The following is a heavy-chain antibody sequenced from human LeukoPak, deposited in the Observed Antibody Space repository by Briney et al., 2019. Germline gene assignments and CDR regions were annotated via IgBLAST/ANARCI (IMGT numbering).Heavy chain of an antibody. Sequence: PGGSLRLSCAASGVTLSTYAMSWARQAPGKGLEWVSGISSSGSGDNTYYADSVKGRFTISRDSSKSTLFLHMNTLRAEDTAIYYCAKDRTVRASYWYFDLWGRGTLVTVSS. CDR2: ISSSGSGDNT. V-gene: IGHV3-23*01. D-gene: IGHD4-17*01. CDR3: AKDRTVRASYWYFDL. J-gene: IGHJ2*01. CDR1: GVTLSTYA.